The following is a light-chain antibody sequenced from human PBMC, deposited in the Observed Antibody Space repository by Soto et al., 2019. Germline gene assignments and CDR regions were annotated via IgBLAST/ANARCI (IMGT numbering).Light chain of an antibody. CDR2: DVS. Sequence: SALTQPASVSGSPGQSITISCTGTSSDVGGYNYVSWYQQHPGKAPKLMIYDVSNRPSGVSNRFSGSKSGNTASLTISGLQSEDEADYYFSSYTSSSTLLYVFGTGTKLTVL. V-gene: IGLV2-14*01. CDR3: SSYTSSSTLLYV. CDR1: SSDVGGYNY. J-gene: IGLJ1*01.